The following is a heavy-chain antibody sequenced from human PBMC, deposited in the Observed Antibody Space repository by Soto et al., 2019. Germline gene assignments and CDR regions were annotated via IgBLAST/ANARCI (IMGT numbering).Heavy chain of an antibody. Sequence: GGSLRLSCAASGFTFSNYAMSWVRQAPGKGLEWVSVINTSGGSTYYADSVKGRFTISRDNSKNTLYLQLNSLRAEDTAVYYCAKLTSDHCWAPLDYWGQGTLVTVSS. D-gene: IGHD2-15*01. V-gene: IGHV3-23*01. CDR3: AKLTSDHCWAPLDY. CDR1: GFTFSNYA. J-gene: IGHJ4*02. CDR2: INTSGGST.